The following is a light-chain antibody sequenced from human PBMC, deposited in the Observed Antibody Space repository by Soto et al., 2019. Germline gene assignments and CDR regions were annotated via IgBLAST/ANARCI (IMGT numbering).Light chain of an antibody. CDR1: QSVSSAY. J-gene: IGKJ2*01. Sequence: EIVLTQSPGTLSLSPGERATLSCRASQSVSSAYLAWYQQIPGQAPRLLIYGASSRATGIPDRFSGSGSGTDITLSLSGLEPQGFAVYYCLQSGSPFYTFGQGTKLEIK. V-gene: IGKV3-20*01. CDR2: GAS. CDR3: LQSGSPFYT.